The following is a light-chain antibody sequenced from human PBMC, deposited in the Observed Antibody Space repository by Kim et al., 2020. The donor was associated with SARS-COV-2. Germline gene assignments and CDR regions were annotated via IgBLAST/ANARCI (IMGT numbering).Light chain of an antibody. CDR3: QQYNSRRT. CDR2: DSS. CDR1: QSVNNN. J-gene: IGKJ1*01. V-gene: IGKV3-15*01. Sequence: SVAPGEKVTLSCRASQSVNNNLSWYQQKAGLPPRLLIYDSSTRATGIPARFSGSGSGTQFTLTISSLQSEDFAVYYCQQYNSRRTFGQGTKVDIK.